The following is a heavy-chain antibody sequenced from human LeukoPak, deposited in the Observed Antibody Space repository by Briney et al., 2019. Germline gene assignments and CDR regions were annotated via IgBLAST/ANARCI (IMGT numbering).Heavy chain of an antibody. J-gene: IGHJ4*02. Sequence: SETLSLTCTVSGGSVSSTTYYWSWIRQPPGKGLEWIGSIYYSGSTYYNPSLKSRVTISVDTSKNQFSLKLSSVTAADTAVYYCAITPWGYSSSWYLFDYWGQGTLVTVSS. D-gene: IGHD6-13*01. V-gene: IGHV4-39*01. CDR2: IYYSGST. CDR3: AITPWGYSSSWYLFDY. CDR1: GGSVSSTTYY.